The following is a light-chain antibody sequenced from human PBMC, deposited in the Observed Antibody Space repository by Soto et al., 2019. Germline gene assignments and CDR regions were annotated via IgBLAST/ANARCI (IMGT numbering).Light chain of an antibody. CDR1: QSVSSDL. CDR3: QQYGSSPS. J-gene: IGKJ1*01. Sequence: ELVLTQSPGTLSLSPGERATLSCRASQSVSSDLLAWYQQKPGQAPRLLIYGASSRATGIPDRLSGSGSGTDFTLTISRLEPEDFAVFYCQQYGSSPSFGQGTKVYIK. V-gene: IGKV3-20*01. CDR2: GAS.